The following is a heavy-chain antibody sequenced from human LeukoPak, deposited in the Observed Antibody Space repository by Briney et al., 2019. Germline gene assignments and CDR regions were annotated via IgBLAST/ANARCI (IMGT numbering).Heavy chain of an antibody. D-gene: IGHD5-18*01. Sequence: GGSLRLSCAASGFTFNTDAMSWVRQAPGKGLEWVSAISGSGGSTYYADSVKGRFTISRDNSKNTLYLQMNSLRAEDTAVYYCAKPPSPNIQLWADYWGQGTLVTVSS. CDR3: AKPPSPNIQLWADY. V-gene: IGHV3-23*01. CDR2: ISGSGGST. J-gene: IGHJ4*02. CDR1: GFTFNTDA.